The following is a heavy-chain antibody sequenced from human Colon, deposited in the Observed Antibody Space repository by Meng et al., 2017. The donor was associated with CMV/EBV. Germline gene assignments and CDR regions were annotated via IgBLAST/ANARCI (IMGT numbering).Heavy chain of an antibody. CDR2: INPNSGGT. Sequence: ASVKVSCKASGYTFTGYYMHWVRQAPGQGLEWMGWINPNSGGTNCAQKFQGRVTMTRDTSISTAYMELSRLRSDDTAVYYCARDHGQWLLLGWFDPWGQGTLVTVSS. J-gene: IGHJ5*02. D-gene: IGHD3-22*01. CDR1: GYTFTGYY. CDR3: ARDHGQWLLLGWFDP. V-gene: IGHV1-2*02.